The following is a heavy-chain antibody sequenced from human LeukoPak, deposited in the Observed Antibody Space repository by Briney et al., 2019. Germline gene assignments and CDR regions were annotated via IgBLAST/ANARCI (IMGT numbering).Heavy chain of an antibody. CDR1: GFTFTSSA. CDR2: IDVGSGNT. CDR3: ARSGYYDSSAYHPGWFDP. J-gene: IGHJ5*02. V-gene: IGHV1-58*02. Sequence: GTSVKVSRKASGFTFTSSAMQWVRQARGQRLEWIGWIDVGSGNTNYAQKFQERVTITRDMSTSTAYMELSSLRSEDTAVYYCARSGYYDSSAYHPGWFDPWGQGTLVTVSS. D-gene: IGHD3-22*01.